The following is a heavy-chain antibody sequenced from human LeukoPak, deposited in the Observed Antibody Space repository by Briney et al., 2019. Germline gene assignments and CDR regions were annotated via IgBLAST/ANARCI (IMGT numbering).Heavy chain of an antibody. CDR1: GFTFSSYA. D-gene: IGHD3-22*01. Sequence: PGGSLRLSCAASGFTFSSYAMSWVRQAPGKGLEWVSAISGSGGSTYYADSVKGRFTISRDSAKNSLYLQMNSLRAEDTAVYYCAAGKWLSPWAFDIWGQGTMVTVSS. V-gene: IGHV3-23*01. J-gene: IGHJ3*02. CDR2: ISGSGGST. CDR3: AAGKWLSPWAFDI.